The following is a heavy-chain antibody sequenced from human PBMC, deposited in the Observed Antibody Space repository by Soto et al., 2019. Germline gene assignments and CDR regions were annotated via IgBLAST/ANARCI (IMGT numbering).Heavy chain of an antibody. V-gene: IGHV2-5*02. D-gene: IGHD6-6*01. Sequence: QITLKESGPTLVKPTQTLTLTCTFSGFSLSTRGVGVGWIRQPPGKALECLALIYWDDDKRYSQSLNTRLTTRXDTSKNQVVLTMTNMDPVYTAKYYCVSARRNYFAYWGQGTLVTVSS. CDR1: GFSLSTRGVG. CDR3: VSARRNYFAY. CDR2: IYWDDDK. J-gene: IGHJ4*02.